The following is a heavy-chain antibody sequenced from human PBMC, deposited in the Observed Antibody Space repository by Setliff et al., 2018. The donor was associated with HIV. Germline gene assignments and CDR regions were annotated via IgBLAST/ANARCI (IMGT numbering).Heavy chain of an antibody. Sequence: PGESLKISCAASGFTFSSYSMNWVRQAPGKGLEWVSSISSSSSYIYYADSVKGRFTISRDNSKNTLNLQMNSLRPEDTAVYYCAKGLVIFGALSDWVLDYWGQGTLVTVSS. J-gene: IGHJ4*01. CDR2: ISSSSSYI. V-gene: IGHV3-21*01. CDR3: AKGLVIFGALSDWVLDY. CDR1: GFTFSSYS. D-gene: IGHD3-3*02.